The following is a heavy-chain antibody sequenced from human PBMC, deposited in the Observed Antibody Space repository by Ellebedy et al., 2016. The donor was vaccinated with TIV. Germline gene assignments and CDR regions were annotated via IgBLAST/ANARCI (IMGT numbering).Heavy chain of an antibody. V-gene: IGHV3-21*01. CDR1: GFTFSSYS. Sequence: GGSLRLXXAASGFTFSSYSMNWVRQAPGKGLEWVSSISSSSVHIKYADSVKGRFTISRDNSKNTLYLQMSSLRAEDMAVYYCARDPHGGYMDVWGKGTTVTVSS. J-gene: IGHJ6*03. D-gene: IGHD2-15*01. CDR3: ARDPHGGYMDV. CDR2: ISSSSVHI.